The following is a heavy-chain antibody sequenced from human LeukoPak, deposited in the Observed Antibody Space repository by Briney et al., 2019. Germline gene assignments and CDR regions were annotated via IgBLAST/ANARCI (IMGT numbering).Heavy chain of an antibody. CDR1: GFTFRTYE. J-gene: IGHJ6*03. V-gene: IGHV3-48*03. CDR3: ARVLKDTAMVKGSYYYYYMDV. D-gene: IGHD5-18*01. Sequence: GGSLRLSCVASGFTFRTYEMNWVRQAPGKGLEWVSYISSSGSTIYYADSVKGRFTISRDNSKNTLYLQMNSLRAEDTAVYYCARVLKDTAMVKGSYYYYYMDVWGKGTTVTISS. CDR2: ISSSGSTI.